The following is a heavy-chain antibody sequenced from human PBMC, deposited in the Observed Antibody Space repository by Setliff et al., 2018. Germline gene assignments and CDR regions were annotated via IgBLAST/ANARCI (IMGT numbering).Heavy chain of an antibody. D-gene: IGHD2-8*01. CDR1: GYTFTSYY. J-gene: IGHJ4*02. Sequence: ASVKVSCKASGYTFTSYYMYWVRQAPGQGFEWMGTINTGGGSASIVDQFQGRVTMTRDTSTSTADMELRSLQSDDTAVYYCSRLVRFCTRTACQRLSGGEFWGQGTLVTVSS. CDR3: SRLVRFCTRTACQRLSGGEF. V-gene: IGHV1-46*01. CDR2: INTGGGSA.